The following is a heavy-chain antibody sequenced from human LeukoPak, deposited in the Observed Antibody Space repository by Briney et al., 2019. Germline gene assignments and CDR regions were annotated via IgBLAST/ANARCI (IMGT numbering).Heavy chain of an antibody. Sequence: GASVKVSCKASGYTFTGYYMHWVRQAPGQGLEWMGRINPNSGGTNYAQKFQGRVTMTRDTSISTAYVELSRLRSDDTAVYYCARDHIALGDWFDPWGQGTLVTVSS. J-gene: IGHJ5*02. CDR3: ARDHIALGDWFDP. V-gene: IGHV1-2*06. CDR1: GYTFTGYY. D-gene: IGHD6-19*01. CDR2: INPNSGGT.